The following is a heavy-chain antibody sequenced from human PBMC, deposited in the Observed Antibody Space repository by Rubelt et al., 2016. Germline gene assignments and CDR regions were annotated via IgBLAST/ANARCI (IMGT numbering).Heavy chain of an antibody. CDR2: ISFSSSPI. Sequence: EVQLVESGGGLVQPGGSLRLSCEASGFTFSSYNMNWVRQAPGKGLEWVSYISFSSSPISYADSVKGRFTISRDNAKNLLYRQMNSLRPEDTAIYYCARDPADYWGQGTLVTVSS. CDR3: ARDPADY. V-gene: IGHV3-48*04. CDR1: GFTFSSYN. J-gene: IGHJ4*02.